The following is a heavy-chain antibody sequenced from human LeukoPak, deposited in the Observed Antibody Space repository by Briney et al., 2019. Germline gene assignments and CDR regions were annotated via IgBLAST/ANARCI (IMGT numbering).Heavy chain of an antibody. J-gene: IGHJ4*02. CDR3: AHSRSSSRFDY. D-gene: IGHD6-13*01. CDR2: IYWNDDK. Sequence: TLSLTCTVSGGSISGDHWNWIRQPPGKALEWLALIYWNDDKRYSPSLKSRLTITKDTSKNQVVLTMTNMDPVDTATYSCAHSRSSSRFDYWGQGTLVTVSS. CDR1: GGSISGDH. V-gene: IGHV2-5*01.